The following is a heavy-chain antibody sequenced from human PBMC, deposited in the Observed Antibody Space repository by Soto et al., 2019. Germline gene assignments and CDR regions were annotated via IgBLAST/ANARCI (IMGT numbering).Heavy chain of an antibody. CDR2: IYYRVST. J-gene: IGHJ4*02. D-gene: IGHD1-20*01. CDR1: GASISSGGFY. Sequence: SETLSLTCTVSGASISSGGFYWTWIRQHPGKDLECIGYIYYRVSTYYNPSLQSRVTISLDTSRNQFSLKLSSVTAADTAVYYCARSKGYNWNPASFHYSGQGTQVT. CDR3: ARSKGYNWNPASFHY. V-gene: IGHV4-31*03.